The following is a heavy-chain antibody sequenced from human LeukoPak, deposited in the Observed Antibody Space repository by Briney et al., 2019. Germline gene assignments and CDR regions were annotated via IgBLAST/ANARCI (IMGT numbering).Heavy chain of an antibody. CDR2: MSYSGST. CDR1: GGSVSAYY. Sequence: SETLSLTCSVSGGSVSAYYWSWIRQPPGKGLEYIGYMSYSGSTNCNPSVKSRVTISIDASRNQFSLKLSSVTAADTAVYYCARMTNGDYFDYWGQGTLVTVSS. CDR3: ARMTNGDYFDY. J-gene: IGHJ4*02. V-gene: IGHV4-59*02.